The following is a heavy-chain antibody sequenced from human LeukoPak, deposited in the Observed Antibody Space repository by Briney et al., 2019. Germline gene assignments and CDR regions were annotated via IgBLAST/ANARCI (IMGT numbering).Heavy chain of an antibody. Sequence: ASVKVSCKASGYTFTSYGISWVRQAPGQGLEWMGWISAYNGNTNYAQKLQGRVTMTTDTSTSTAYMELRSLRSDDTAVYYCARGSYYYDSSGYYGSTYYFDYWGQGTLVTVSS. CDR3: ARGSYYYDSSGYYGSTYYFDY. D-gene: IGHD3-22*01. V-gene: IGHV1-18*01. CDR2: ISAYNGNT. CDR1: GYTFTSYG. J-gene: IGHJ4*02.